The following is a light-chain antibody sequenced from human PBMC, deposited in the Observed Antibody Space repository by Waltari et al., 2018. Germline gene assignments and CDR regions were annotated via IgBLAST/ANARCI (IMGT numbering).Light chain of an antibody. J-gene: IGLJ7*01. CDR1: AGAVTGSHY. Sequence: QAVVTQEPSLTVSPGGTVTLTCGSSAGAVTGSHYPYWFQQKPGQAPRTLIFDTSKKFSCTPARFSGSLLGGKAALTLSGAQPEDDAEYYCWLHSSGIGFFGGGTRLTVL. V-gene: IGLV7-46*01. CDR3: WLHSSGIGF. CDR2: DTS.